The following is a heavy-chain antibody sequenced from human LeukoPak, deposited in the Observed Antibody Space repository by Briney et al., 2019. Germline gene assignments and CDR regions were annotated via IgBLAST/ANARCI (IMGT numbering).Heavy chain of an antibody. J-gene: IGHJ4*02. V-gene: IGHV3-7*01. D-gene: IGHD4-17*01. CDR2: IKQDGSEK. CDR3: ASVSTGDLSDY. Sequence: GGSLRLSCAASGFTFSSYWMSWVRQAPGKGLEWVANIKQDGSEKYYVDSVKGRFTISRDNAKNSLYLQMNSLRDEDTAIYYCASVSTGDLSDYWGQGTLVTVSS. CDR1: GFTFSSYW.